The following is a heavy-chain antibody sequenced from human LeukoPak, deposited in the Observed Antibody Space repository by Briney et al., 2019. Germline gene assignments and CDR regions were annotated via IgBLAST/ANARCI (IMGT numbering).Heavy chain of an antibody. V-gene: IGHV4-59*01. Sequence: SETLSLTCTVSGGSISSYYWSWIRQPPGKGLEWIGYIYYSGSTNYNPSLKSRVTISVDMSKNQFSLKLSSVTAADTAVYYCARSVAARRRWFDPWGQGTLVTVSS. CDR3: ARSVAARRRWFDP. J-gene: IGHJ5*02. CDR1: GGSISSYY. D-gene: IGHD6-6*01. CDR2: IYYSGST.